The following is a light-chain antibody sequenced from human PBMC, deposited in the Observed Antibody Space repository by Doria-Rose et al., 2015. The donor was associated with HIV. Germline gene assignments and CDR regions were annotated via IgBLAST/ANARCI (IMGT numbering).Light chain of an antibody. Sequence: SINVWLAWYQQKPGKAPKLLIYKASSLESGVPSRFSGSGSGTEFTLTISSLQPDDFATYYCQQYNSYWTFGQGTKVEIK. CDR1: SINVW. CDR3: QQYNSYWT. V-gene: IGKV1-5*03. CDR2: KAS. J-gene: IGKJ1*01.